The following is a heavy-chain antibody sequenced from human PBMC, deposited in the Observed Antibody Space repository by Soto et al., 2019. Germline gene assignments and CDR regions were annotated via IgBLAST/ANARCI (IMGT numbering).Heavy chain of an antibody. CDR2: IYYSGST. Sequence: SETLSLTCTVSGGSISSGGYYWSWIRQHPGKGLEWIGYIYYSGSTYYNPSLKSRVTISVDTSKNQFSLKLSSVTAADTAVYYCARLDRGWFDPWGQGTLVTVSS. V-gene: IGHV4-31*03. D-gene: IGHD3-16*02. CDR1: GGSISSGGYY. CDR3: ARLDRGWFDP. J-gene: IGHJ5*02.